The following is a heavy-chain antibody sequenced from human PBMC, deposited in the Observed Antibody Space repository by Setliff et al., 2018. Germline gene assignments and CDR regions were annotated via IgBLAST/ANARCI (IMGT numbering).Heavy chain of an antibody. D-gene: IGHD3-16*02. Sequence: KTSETLSLTCTVSGGSISSRSYYWGWLRQPPGKGLEWIGRIYYRGSTYYNPSLKSRVTISVDTSKNKFSLKLSSVTAADTAVYYCARDLYDYVWGTYRYHDAFDVWGQGTMVTVSS. CDR1: GGSISSRSYY. CDR2: IYYRGST. V-gene: IGHV4-39*07. CDR3: ARDLYDYVWGTYRYHDAFDV. J-gene: IGHJ3*01.